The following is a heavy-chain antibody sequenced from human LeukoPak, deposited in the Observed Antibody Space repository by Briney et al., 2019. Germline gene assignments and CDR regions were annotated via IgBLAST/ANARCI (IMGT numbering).Heavy chain of an antibody. V-gene: IGHV3-9*01. CDR3: AKGGGRGQWLVNFDY. CDR1: GFTFDDYA. CDR2: ISWNSGSI. J-gene: IGHJ4*02. Sequence: QSGGSLRLSCAASGFTFDDYAMHWVRHAPGKGLEWVSGISWNSGSIGYADSVKGRFTISRDNAKNSLYLQMNSLRAEDTALYYCAKGGGRGQWLVNFDYWGQGTLVTVSS. D-gene: IGHD6-19*01.